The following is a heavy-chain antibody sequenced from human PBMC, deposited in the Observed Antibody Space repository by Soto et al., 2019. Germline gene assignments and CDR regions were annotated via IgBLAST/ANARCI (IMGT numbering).Heavy chain of an antibody. CDR2: IYYSGST. D-gene: IGHD1-1*01. V-gene: IGHV4-59*01. CDR3: ARVIRDRGTTRWGVKYYYNDTGV. J-gene: IGHJ6*03. Sequence: SETLSLTCTVSGGSISSYYWCWIRQPPGKGLEWIGYIYYSGSTNYNPSLKSRVNISVDTSKNQFSLKLSSVTAADTAVYYCARVIRDRGTTRWGVKYYYNDTGVGGKGTTVTVSS. CDR1: GGSISSYY.